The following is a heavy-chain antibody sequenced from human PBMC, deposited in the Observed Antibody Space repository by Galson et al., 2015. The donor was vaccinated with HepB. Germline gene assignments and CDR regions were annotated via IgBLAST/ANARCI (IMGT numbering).Heavy chain of an antibody. J-gene: IGHJ4*02. CDR1: GFTFRNYW. V-gene: IGHV3-74*01. Sequence: SCAASGFTFRNYWTHWVRQAPGKGLEWVSRINRDGSSTTYADSVKGRFTISRDNAKNTLYLQMNSLRVEDTAVYYCTRDNSYGFDYWGQGTLVTVSS. CDR2: INRDGSST. CDR3: TRDNSYGFDY. D-gene: IGHD5-18*01.